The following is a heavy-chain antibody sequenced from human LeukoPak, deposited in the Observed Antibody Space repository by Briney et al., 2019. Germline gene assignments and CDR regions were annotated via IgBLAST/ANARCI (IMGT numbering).Heavy chain of an antibody. CDR1: GGSISSYY. CDR2: IYYSGST. V-gene: IGHV4-59*01. D-gene: IGHD4-17*01. CDR3: ARDGTVTNHYYYYGMDV. J-gene: IGHJ6*02. Sequence: SETLSLTCTVSGGSISSYYWSWIRQPPGKGLEWIGYIYYSGSTNYNPSLKSRVTISVDTSKNQFSLKLSSVTAADTAVYYCARDGTVTNHYYYYGMDVWGQGTTVIVSS.